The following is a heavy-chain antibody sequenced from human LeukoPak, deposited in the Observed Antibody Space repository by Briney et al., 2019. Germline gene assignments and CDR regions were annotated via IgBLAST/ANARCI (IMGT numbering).Heavy chain of an antibody. V-gene: IGHV3-21*01. J-gene: IGHJ6*02. CDR2: ISSSSYI. Sequence: GGSLRLSCAASGFTFSSYSMNWVRQAPGKGLEWVSSISSSSYIYYADSVKGRFTISRDNAKNSLYLQMNSLRAEGTAVYYCARDLRDSSGYYYPVWYYYYGMDVWGQGTTVTVSS. D-gene: IGHD3-22*01. CDR3: ARDLRDSSGYYYPVWYYYYGMDV. CDR1: GFTFSSYS.